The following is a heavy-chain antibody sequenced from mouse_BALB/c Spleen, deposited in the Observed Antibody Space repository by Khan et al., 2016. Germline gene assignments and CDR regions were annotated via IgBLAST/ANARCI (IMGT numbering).Heavy chain of an antibody. V-gene: IGHV9-1*02. D-gene: IGHD3-2*02. CDR1: GYNFKNYG. CDR3: ARRRLLEHYYAMDY. J-gene: IGHJ4*01. Sequence: QIQLVQSGPELKKPGETVKISCKASGYNFKNYGMNWVKQAPGKGLKWMGWIKTYTGESTYADDFKGRFAFSLEASASTAYLQINNLKNEDMATXFCARRRLLEHYYAMDYWGQGTPVTVSS. CDR2: IKTYTGES.